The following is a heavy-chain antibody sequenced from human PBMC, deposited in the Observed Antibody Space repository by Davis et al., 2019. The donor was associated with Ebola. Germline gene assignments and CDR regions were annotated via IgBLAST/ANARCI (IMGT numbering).Heavy chain of an antibody. Sequence: GESLKISCAASGFTFSSYGMHWVRQAPGKGLEWVAVISYDGSNKYYADSVKGRFTISRDNSKNTLYLQMNSLRAEDTAVYYCARGVRGVIIDYGMDVWGQGTTVTVSS. CDR3: ARGVRGVIIDYGMDV. CDR1: GFTFSSYG. D-gene: IGHD3-10*01. V-gene: IGHV3-30*03. J-gene: IGHJ6*02. CDR2: ISYDGSNK.